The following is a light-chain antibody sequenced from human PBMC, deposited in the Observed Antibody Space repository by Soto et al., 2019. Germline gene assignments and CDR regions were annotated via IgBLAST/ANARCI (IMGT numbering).Light chain of an antibody. CDR3: ETWDFNTRV. J-gene: IGLJ3*02. CDR1: SGHGSYI. CDR2: LEGSGSY. V-gene: IGLV4-60*02. Sequence: QSVLTQSSSASASLGSSVKLTCTLSSGHGSYIIAWHQQQPGKAPRYLMKLEGSGSYNKGSGVPDRFSGSSSGADRYLTISNLQFEDEADYYCETWDFNTRVFGGGTKLTVL.